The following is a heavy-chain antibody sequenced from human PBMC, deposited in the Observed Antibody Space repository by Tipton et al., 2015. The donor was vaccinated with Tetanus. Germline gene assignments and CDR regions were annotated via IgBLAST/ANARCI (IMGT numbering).Heavy chain of an antibody. V-gene: IGHV1-46*01. CDR1: GGTFTNYA. D-gene: IGHD3-22*01. CDR2: MHPGGGST. Sequence: QLVQSGAEMKKPGSSVKVSCKASGGTFTNYALSWVRQAPGQGLEWMGIMHPGGGSTTYAQKFQGRVTMTRDTSTSTVYMELSSLRSDDTAVYYCARDPRYDSSGYSFDYWGQGTLVTVSS. J-gene: IGHJ4*02. CDR3: ARDPRYDSSGYSFDY.